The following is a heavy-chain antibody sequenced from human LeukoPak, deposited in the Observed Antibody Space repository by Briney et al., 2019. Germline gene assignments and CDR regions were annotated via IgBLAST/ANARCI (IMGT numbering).Heavy chain of an antibody. CDR1: GGSISSSSYY. V-gene: IGHV4-39*07. CDR3: ARGELGSVDY. Sequence: PSETLSLTCTVSGGSISSSSYYWGWIRQPPGKGLEWIESVYYSGSTYYNPSLKSRVTISVDTSKNQFSLKLSSVTAADTAVYYRARGELGSVDYWGQGTLVTVSS. J-gene: IGHJ4*02. CDR2: VYYSGST. D-gene: IGHD3-16*01.